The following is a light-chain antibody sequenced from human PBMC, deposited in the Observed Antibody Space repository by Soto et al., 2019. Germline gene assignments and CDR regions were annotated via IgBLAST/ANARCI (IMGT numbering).Light chain of an antibody. V-gene: IGKV3-15*01. CDR3: QQYNTYSPERT. CDR2: GAS. Sequence: EIVMTQSPATLSVSPGERATLSCRASQSVSSNLAWYQQKPGQAPRLLIYGASTRATGIPARFSGSGSGTESTLTISSLQPDDFATYYCQQYNTYSPERTFGQGTKVDIK. CDR1: QSVSSN. J-gene: IGKJ1*01.